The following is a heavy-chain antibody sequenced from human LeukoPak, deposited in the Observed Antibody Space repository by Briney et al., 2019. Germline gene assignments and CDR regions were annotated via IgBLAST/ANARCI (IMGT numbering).Heavy chain of an antibody. D-gene: IGHD2-15*01. CDR2: MYFSWST. V-gene: IGHV4-39*01. J-gene: IGHJ4*02. CDR1: GGSISSSSYY. CDR3: ASRSLGYCSGGSCYYFDY. Sequence: SGSLSLTCTVSGGSISSSSYYWGWIRQPPGKGLEWIGSMYFSWSTYYNPSLKSRVTISVDPSKNQFSLKLSSVTAADTAVYYCASRSLGYCSGGSCYYFDYWGQGTLVTVPS.